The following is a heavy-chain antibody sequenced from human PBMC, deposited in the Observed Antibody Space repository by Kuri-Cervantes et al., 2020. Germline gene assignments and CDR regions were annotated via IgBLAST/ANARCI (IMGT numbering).Heavy chain of an antibody. CDR1: GAPFGSSNHY. CDR3: ARDLYCDGGGCSAADY. D-gene: IGHD2-15*01. CDR2: IHYRGST. J-gene: IGHJ4*02. V-gene: IGHV4-61*01. Sequence: SETLSLTCTVSGAPFGSSNHYCSWMRQSPGKGLEWFGYIHYRGSTNYNPSLRSRVSISVDTSKNQFSLKLSSVTAADTAVYYCARDLYCDGGGCSAADYWGQGTQVTVSS.